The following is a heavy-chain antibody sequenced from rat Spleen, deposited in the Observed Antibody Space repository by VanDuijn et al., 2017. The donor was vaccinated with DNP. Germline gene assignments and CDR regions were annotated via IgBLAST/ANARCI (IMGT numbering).Heavy chain of an antibody. CDR1: GFTFSSYW. V-gene: IGHV5-58*01. Sequence: EVQLVETGGGLVQPGRSLKLSCVASGFTFSSYWMFWVRQAPGKGLEWVASINTDGGSTYYPDSVKGRFTISRDNAENTVHLQMNSLRSEDTATYYCARQGYNYRYYWYFDFWGPGNMVTVSS. J-gene: IGHJ1*01. D-gene: IGHD1-5*01. CDR2: INTDGGST. CDR3: ARQGYNYRYYWYFDF.